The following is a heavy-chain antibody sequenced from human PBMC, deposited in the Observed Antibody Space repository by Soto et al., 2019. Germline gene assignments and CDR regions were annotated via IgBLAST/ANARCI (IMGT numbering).Heavy chain of an antibody. V-gene: IGHV2-5*02. J-gene: IGHJ4*02. CDR1: GFSLTTGGVG. CDR3: AHVFNSNSGSYRYFDY. Sequence: SCPTLVNPPQTLTLTCTFSGFSLTTGGVGVGWIRQPPGKALEWLALIYWDDDKRYSPSLKSRLTITKDTSKNQVVLTLTNMDPVDTATFYCAHVFNSNSGSYRYFDYWGQGTLVTVSS. D-gene: IGHD3-16*02. CDR2: IYWDDDK.